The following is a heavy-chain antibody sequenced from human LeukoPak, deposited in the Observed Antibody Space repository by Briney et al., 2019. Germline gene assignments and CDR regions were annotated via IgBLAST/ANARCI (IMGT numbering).Heavy chain of an antibody. V-gene: IGHV3-53*01. CDR3: TRDQMNY. CDR2: IFSKGDT. Sequence: PGGSLRLSCTASEFTVSRNYMLWVRRAPGKGLEWVSLIFSKGDTHYADPVKGRFNITRDTSKNTVSLQMNSLRVEDTAMYYCTRDQMNYWGQGTLVTVSS. J-gene: IGHJ4*02. D-gene: IGHD5-24*01. CDR1: EFTVSRNY.